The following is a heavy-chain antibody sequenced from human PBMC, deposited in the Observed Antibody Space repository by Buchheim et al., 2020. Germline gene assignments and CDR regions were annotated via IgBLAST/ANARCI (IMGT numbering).Heavy chain of an antibody. J-gene: IGHJ6*02. CDR3: ARIAVTTFSYYYYGMDV. CDR1: GYTFTGYY. CDR2: INPNSGGT. V-gene: IGHV1-2*06. Sequence: QVQLVQSGAEVKKPGASVKVSCKASGYTFTGYYMHWVRQAPGQGLEWMGRINPNSGGTNYAQKFQGRVTMTSEPSDRTPYLELSRLRSDDTAVYYCARIAVTTFSYYYYGMDVWGQGTT. D-gene: IGHD4-11*01.